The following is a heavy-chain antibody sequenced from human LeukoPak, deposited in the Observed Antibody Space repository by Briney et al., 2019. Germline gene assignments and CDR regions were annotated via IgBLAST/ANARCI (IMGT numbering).Heavy chain of an antibody. Sequence: SVKVSCKASGFTFTSSAVQWVRQARGQRLEWIGWIVVGSGNTNYAQKFQERVTITRDMSTSTAYMELSSLRSEDTAVYYCAADSFRGGDWSYYYYYYMDVWGKGTTVTVSS. CDR3: AADSFRGGDWSYYYYYYMDV. J-gene: IGHJ6*03. CDR2: IVVGSGNT. D-gene: IGHD2-21*01. CDR1: GFTFTSSA. V-gene: IGHV1-58*01.